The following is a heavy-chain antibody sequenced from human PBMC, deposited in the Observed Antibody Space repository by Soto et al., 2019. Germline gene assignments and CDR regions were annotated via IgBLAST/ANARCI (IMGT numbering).Heavy chain of an antibody. CDR2: TYYRSKWYN. Sequence: SQTLSLTCAISGDSVSSNSAAWNWIRQSPSRGLEWLGRTYYRSKWYNDYAVSVKSRITINPDTSKNQFSLQLNSVTPEDTAVYYCASDERGTNSGWYDSDAFDIWGQGTMVTVSS. D-gene: IGHD6-19*01. V-gene: IGHV6-1*01. CDR1: GDSVSSNSAA. J-gene: IGHJ3*02. CDR3: ASDERGTNSGWYDSDAFDI.